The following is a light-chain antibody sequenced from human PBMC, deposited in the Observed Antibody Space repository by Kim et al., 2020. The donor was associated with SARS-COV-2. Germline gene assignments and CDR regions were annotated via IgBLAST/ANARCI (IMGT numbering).Light chain of an antibody. CDR3: TSYAGTTYTI. CDR1: SSDIGGYDY. J-gene: IGLJ2*01. V-gene: IGLV2-8*01. Sequence: QSALTQPPSASGSPGQSVTISCTGTSSDIGGYDYVSWYQQHPGKAPKLMIYQVNKRPSGVPDRFSGSKSGNTASLTVSGLQAEDEAHYYCTSYAGTTYTIFGGGTQLTVL. CDR2: QVN.